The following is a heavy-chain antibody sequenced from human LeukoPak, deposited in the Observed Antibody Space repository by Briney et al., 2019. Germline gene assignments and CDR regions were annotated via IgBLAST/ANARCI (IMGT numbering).Heavy chain of an antibody. Sequence: PSETLSLTCTVSGGSVSSNYMSWVRQAPGKGLEWVSVIYSGGSTYYADSVKGRFTISRDNSKNTLYLQMNSLRAEDTAVYYCASVAVAGPYYYYYYGMDVWGQGTTVTVSS. CDR3: ASVAVAGPYYYYYYGMDV. J-gene: IGHJ6*02. CDR2: IYSGGST. V-gene: IGHV3-66*01. CDR1: GGSVSSNY. D-gene: IGHD6-19*01.